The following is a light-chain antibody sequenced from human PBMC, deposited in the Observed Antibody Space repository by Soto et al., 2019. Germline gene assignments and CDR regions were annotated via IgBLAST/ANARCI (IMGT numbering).Light chain of an antibody. CDR3: QQYSSSPS. J-gene: IGKJ5*01. V-gene: IGKV3-15*01. CDR2: GAS. Sequence: EIVLTQSPATLSLSPGERATLSCKTSQSSGSNFLAWYQHKPGQAPRLLIYGASTRASGIPARFSGSGSGTEFTLTIGSLQSEDFAVYYCQQYSSSPSFGQGTRLEIK. CDR1: QSSGSN.